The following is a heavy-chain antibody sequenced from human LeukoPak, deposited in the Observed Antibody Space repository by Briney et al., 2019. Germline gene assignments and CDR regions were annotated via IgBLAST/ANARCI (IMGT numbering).Heavy chain of an antibody. J-gene: IGHJ4*02. Sequence: YPGGSLRLSCAASGFTFSSYSMNWVRQAPGKGLEWVSSISSSSSYIYYADSVKGRFTISRDNAKNSLYLQMNSLRAEDTAVYYCAREPDYGVCAGYFDYWGQGTLVTVSS. CDR3: AREPDYGVCAGYFDY. D-gene: IGHD4-17*01. V-gene: IGHV3-21*01. CDR2: ISSSSSYI. CDR1: GFTFSSYS.